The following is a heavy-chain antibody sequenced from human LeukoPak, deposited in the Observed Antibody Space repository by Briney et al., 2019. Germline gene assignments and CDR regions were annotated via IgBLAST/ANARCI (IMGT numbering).Heavy chain of an antibody. CDR3: ARGPSSWFKYYFDY. CDR1: GGSFSGYY. J-gene: IGHJ4*02. Sequence: SETLSLTCAVYGGSFSGYYWSWIRQPPGKGLEWIGEINRSGSTNYNPSLKSRVTISVDTPKNQFSLKLSSVTAADTAVYYCARGPSSWFKYYFDYWGQGTLVTVSS. CDR2: INRSGST. D-gene: IGHD6-13*01. V-gene: IGHV4-34*01.